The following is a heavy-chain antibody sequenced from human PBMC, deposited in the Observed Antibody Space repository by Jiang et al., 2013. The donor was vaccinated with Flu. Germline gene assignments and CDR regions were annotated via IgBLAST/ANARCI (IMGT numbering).Heavy chain of an antibody. CDR2: ISGGGGTT. CDR3: ATGGITMLGVMIFEVAMDV. V-gene: IGHV3-23*01. Sequence: SCAVSGFTFSSFEMNWVRQAPGKGLEWVSIISGGGGTTHYADSVKGRFTISRDNSNNRLFLQMDSLRAEDTAIYYCATGGITMLGVMIFEVAMDVWGQGTTVIVS. D-gene: IGHD3/OR15-3a*01. J-gene: IGHJ6*02. CDR1: GFTFSSFE.